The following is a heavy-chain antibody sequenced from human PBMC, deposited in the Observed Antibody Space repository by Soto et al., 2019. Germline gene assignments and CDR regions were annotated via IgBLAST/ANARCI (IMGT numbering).Heavy chain of an antibody. D-gene: IGHD5-12*01. Sequence: GGSLRLSCAASGFTFSSYAMHWVRQAPGKGLEWVAVISYDGSNKYYADSVKGRFTISRDNSKNTLYLQMNSLRAEDTAVYYCATDPQTGQWLRPYPNYYYGMDVWGQGTTVTVSS. CDR2: ISYDGSNK. CDR3: ATDPQTGQWLRPYPNYYYGMDV. J-gene: IGHJ6*02. CDR1: GFTFSSYA. V-gene: IGHV3-30-3*01.